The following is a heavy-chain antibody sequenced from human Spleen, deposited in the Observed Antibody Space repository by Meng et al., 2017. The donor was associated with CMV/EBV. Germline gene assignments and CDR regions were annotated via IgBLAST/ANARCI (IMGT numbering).Heavy chain of an antibody. CDR1: SISSGDYS. CDR2: IYYTGST. J-gene: IGHJ5*02. V-gene: IGHV4-30-4*08. D-gene: IGHD2-2*01. CDR3: ARGIVLVPASTRWFDP. Sequence: SISSGDYSWSWIRHPPWKGLQWIGCIYYTGSTYYAPSLTSRVTISVDTSKNQFSLKLSSVTAADTAVYYCARGIVLVPASTRWFDPWGQGTLVTVSS.